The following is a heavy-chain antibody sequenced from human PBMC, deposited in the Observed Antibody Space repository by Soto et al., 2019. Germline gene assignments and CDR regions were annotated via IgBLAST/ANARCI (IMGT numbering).Heavy chain of an antibody. J-gene: IGHJ5*02. CDR1: GYTFTSYG. Sequence: ASVKVSCKASGYTFTSYGISWVRQAPGQGLEWMGWISAYNGNTNYAQKLQGRVTMTTDTSTSTAYMELRSLRSDDTAVYYCARDPNLYCISTSCYSGRSLSFDTWGQGTLVTVSS. CDR2: ISAYNGNT. V-gene: IGHV1-18*01. D-gene: IGHD2-2*02. CDR3: ARDPNLYCISTSCYSGRSLSFDT.